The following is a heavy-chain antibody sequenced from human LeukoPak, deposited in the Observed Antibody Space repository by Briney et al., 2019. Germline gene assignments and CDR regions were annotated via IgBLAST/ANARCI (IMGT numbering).Heavy chain of an antibody. D-gene: IGHD6-13*01. Sequence: GGSLRLSCAASGFTFSTYGMSWVRQAPGKGLEWVSVIYSGGSTYYADSVKGRFTISRDNSKNTLYLQMNSLRAEDTAVYYCATTSRYSSSWYVFDYWGQGTLVTVSS. V-gene: IGHV3-53*01. CDR1: GFTFSTYG. CDR3: ATTSRYSSSWYVFDY. CDR2: IYSGGST. J-gene: IGHJ4*02.